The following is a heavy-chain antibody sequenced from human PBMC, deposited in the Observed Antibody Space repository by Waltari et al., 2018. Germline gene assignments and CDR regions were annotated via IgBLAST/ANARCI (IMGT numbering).Heavy chain of an antibody. Sequence: QVQLVPSGAEVKKPGASVKVSCQASGYTFTGSSIHWVRQAPGQGLEGMGWINPNSGGTNYAQKFQGRVTMTRDTSISTAYMELSRLRSDDTAVYYCARAYSSSWYYWFDPWGQGTLVTVS. CDR3: ARAYSSSWYYWFDP. J-gene: IGHJ5*02. V-gene: IGHV1-2*02. D-gene: IGHD6-13*01. CDR2: INPNSGGT. CDR1: GYTFTGSS.